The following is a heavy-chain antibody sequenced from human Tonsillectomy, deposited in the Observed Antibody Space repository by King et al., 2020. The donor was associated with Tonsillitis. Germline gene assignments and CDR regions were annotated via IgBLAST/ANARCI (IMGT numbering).Heavy chain of an antibody. CDR2: IYSSGST. CDR1: GGSISRSDYF. D-gene: IGHD3-22*01. Sequence: QLQESGPGLVKPSETLSLTCSISGGSISRSDYFWVWIRQPPGKGLEWIGAIYSSGSTYYNPSLKSRVTISVDTSKNQFSLELSSVTAADTAVYYCARHAAPETYESSGYNNWFDPWGQGTLVTVSS. CDR3: ARHAAPETYESSGYNNWFDP. J-gene: IGHJ5*02. V-gene: IGHV4-39*01.